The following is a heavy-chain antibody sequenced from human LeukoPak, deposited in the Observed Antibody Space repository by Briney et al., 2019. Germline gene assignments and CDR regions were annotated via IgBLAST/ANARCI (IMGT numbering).Heavy chain of an antibody. V-gene: IGHV4-39*01. J-gene: IGHJ4*02. CDR3: ARHARVAAFDY. CDR2: IYYSGST. Sequence: SETLSLTCTVSGGSISSGSYYWGWIRQPPGKGLEWIGSIYYSGSTYYNPSLKSRVTISVDTSKNQFSLKLSSVTAADTAVYYCARHARVAAFDYWGQGTLVTVSS. CDR1: GGSISSGSYY. D-gene: IGHD6-6*01.